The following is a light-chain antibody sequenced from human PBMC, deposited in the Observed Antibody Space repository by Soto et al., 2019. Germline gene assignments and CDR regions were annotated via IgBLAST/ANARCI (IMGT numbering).Light chain of an antibody. J-gene: IGKJ2*01. CDR2: DAS. CDR3: QPYKSWFT. CDR1: QNINNN. Sequence: IVMTQSPATLSVSPGERATLSSRASQNINNNLAWYQQKPGQAPRLLIYDASTGATDIPARFSGSGSGTEFTLTISSLQSEDSAVYYCQPYKSWFTFGQGTKLEIK. V-gene: IGKV3-15*01.